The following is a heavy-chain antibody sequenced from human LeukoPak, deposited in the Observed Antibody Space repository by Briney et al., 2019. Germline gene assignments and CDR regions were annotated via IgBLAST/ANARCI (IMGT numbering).Heavy chain of an antibody. CDR2: IGSDNKP. J-gene: IGHJ6*02. D-gene: IGHD3-10*02. CDR1: GFTFSAYA. V-gene: IGHV3-23*01. Sequence: PGGSLRLSCEASGFTFSAYAITRVRQAPGKGLEWVSSIGSDNKPHYSESVKGRFAISRDNSKSMLFLQLNSLRAEDTALYYCARDLQYYVAIDVWGQGTTVTVSS. CDR3: ARDLQYYVAIDV.